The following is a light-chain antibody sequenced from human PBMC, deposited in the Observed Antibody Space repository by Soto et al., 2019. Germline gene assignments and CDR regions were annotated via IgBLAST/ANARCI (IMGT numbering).Light chain of an antibody. Sequence: QSALTQPRSVSGSPGQSVTTSCTGTSSNVGGYNYVSWYQHHPGKAPKLVIYDVYNRPSGVPDRFSGSKSDNTASLTISGLQAEDEADYYCCSYAGSNTFYVFGTGTKVTVL. CDR3: CSYAGSNTFYV. V-gene: IGLV2-11*01. CDR1: SSNVGGYNY. CDR2: DVY. J-gene: IGLJ1*01.